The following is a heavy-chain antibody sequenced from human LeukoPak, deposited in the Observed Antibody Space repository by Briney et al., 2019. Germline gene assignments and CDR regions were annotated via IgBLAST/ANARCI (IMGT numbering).Heavy chain of an antibody. V-gene: IGHV3-23*01. CDR3: AKSPRFDAFDI. J-gene: IGHJ3*02. Sequence: GGSLRLSCAASGFTFSNSAMSWVRKAPGKGLEWVSTISGSGGITYYADSVKGRFTISRDNSKNTLSVQMNSLRAEDTAVYYCAKSPRFDAFDIWGQGTMVTVSS. CDR1: GFTFSNSA. D-gene: IGHD3-3*01. CDR2: ISGSGGIT.